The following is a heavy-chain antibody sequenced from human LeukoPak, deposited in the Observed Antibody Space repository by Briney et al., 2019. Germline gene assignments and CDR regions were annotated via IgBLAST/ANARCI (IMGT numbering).Heavy chain of an antibody. V-gene: IGHV3-48*02. CDR1: GFTFSNYS. Sequence: GGSLRLSCAGSGFTFSNYSMKWVRQAPGKGLEWVSYVSRTSSTILYADSVKGRFTISRDKAKNSVYLQMNSLRDEDTAVYYCVRIRDSGSYYFYYGMDVWGQGTTVTVSS. J-gene: IGHJ6*02. CDR3: VRIRDSGSYYFYYGMDV. CDR2: VSRTSSTI. D-gene: IGHD1-26*01.